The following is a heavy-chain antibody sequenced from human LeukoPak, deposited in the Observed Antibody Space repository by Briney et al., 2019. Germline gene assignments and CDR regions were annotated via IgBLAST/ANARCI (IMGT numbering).Heavy chain of an antibody. CDR1: GFTFSTYA. J-gene: IGHJ4*02. D-gene: IGHD3-22*01. V-gene: IGHV3-23*01. Sequence: GGSLRLSCAASGFTFSTYAMSWVRQAPGKGLEWVASINGNGRSTYYSDSVKGRLSISRDNSKNTLYLRVNSLRAEDTAVYYCAKGRPSNYDSSGYYPYYFDYWGQGTLVTVSA. CDR3: AKGRPSNYDSSGYYPYYFDY. CDR2: INGNGRST.